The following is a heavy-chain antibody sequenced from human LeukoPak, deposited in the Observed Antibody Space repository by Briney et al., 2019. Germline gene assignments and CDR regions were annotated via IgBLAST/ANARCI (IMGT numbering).Heavy chain of an antibody. CDR3: ARDPGHGGYVDS. CDR2: ISSSGSTI. Sequence: GGSLRLSCAASGFTFSSYEMNWIRQTPGKGLEWVSYISSSGSTIYLADSVKGRFTISRDNAKNSLYLQMNSLRDEDTAVYYCARDPGHGGYVDSWGQGTLVTVSS. V-gene: IGHV3-48*03. CDR1: GFTFSSYE. J-gene: IGHJ4*02. D-gene: IGHD4-23*01.